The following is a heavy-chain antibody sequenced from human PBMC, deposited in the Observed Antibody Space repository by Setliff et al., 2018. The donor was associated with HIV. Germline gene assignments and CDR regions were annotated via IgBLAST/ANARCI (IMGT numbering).Heavy chain of an antibody. CDR3: ARGTLNYLDY. J-gene: IGHJ4*02. D-gene: IGHD2-8*01. CDR2: IYYSGST. CDR1: GGSFSSYY. V-gene: IGHV4-39*07. Sequence: SETLSLTCAVYGGSFSSYYWGWIRQPPGKGLEWIGSIYYSGSTYYNPSLKSRVTISVDTSKNQFSLKLSSVTAADTAVYYCARGTLNYLDYWGQGALVTVSS.